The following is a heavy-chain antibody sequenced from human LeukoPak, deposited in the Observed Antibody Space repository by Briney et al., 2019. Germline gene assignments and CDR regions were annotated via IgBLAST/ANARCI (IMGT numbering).Heavy chain of an antibody. CDR1: GGSISSGGYY. CDR3: ARESGHAGSEGGDWSFDP. CDR2: IYYSGST. Sequence: SETLSLTCTVSGGSISSGGYYWSWIRQHPGKGLEWIGYIYYSGSTYYNPSLKSRVTISVDTSKNQFSLKLSSVTAADTAVYYYARESGHAGSEGGDWSFDPWGQGTLVTVSS. V-gene: IGHV4-31*03. D-gene: IGHD2-21*02. J-gene: IGHJ5*02.